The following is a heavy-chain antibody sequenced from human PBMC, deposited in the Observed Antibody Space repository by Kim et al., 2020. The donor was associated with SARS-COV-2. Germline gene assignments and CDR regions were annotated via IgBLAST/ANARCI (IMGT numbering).Heavy chain of an antibody. D-gene: IGHD5-18*01. CDR1: GGSFSGYY. Sequence: SETLSLTCAVYGGSFSGYYWSWIRQPPGKGLEWIGEINHSGSTNYNPSLKSRVTISVDTSKNQFSLKLSSVTAADTAVYYCASTTPYSYGYDDAFDIWG. J-gene: IGHJ3*02. CDR2: INHSGST. CDR3: ASTTPYSYGYDDAFDI. V-gene: IGHV4-34*01.